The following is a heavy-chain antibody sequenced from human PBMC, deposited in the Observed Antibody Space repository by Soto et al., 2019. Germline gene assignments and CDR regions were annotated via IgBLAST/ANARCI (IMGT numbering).Heavy chain of an antibody. Sequence: QVQLVQSGAEVKKPGASVKVSCKASGYTFTSYGVSWVRQAPGQGLEWMGWISAYNGNTNYAQKLQGRVTMTTDTSTSTAYMELRSLRSDDTAVYYCARLEWREDIVVVPAAIVYWGQGTLVTVSS. D-gene: IGHD2-2*01. CDR1: GYTFTSYG. J-gene: IGHJ4*02. CDR3: ARLEWREDIVVVPAAIVY. V-gene: IGHV1-18*01. CDR2: ISAYNGNT.